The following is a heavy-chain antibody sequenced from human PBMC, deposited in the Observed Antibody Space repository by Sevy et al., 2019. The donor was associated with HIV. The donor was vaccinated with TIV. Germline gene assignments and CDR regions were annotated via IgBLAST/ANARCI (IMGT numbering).Heavy chain of an antibody. Sequence: ASVKVSCKASGGTFSSYAISWVRQAPGQGLEWMGGIIPIFGTANYAQKFQGRVTITADESTSTAYMELSSLRSEDTAVYYCARPRVNVLRYFDWLAFDYWGQGTLVTVSS. D-gene: IGHD3-9*01. CDR3: ARPRVNVLRYFDWLAFDY. J-gene: IGHJ4*02. V-gene: IGHV1-69*13. CDR1: GGTFSSYA. CDR2: IIPIFGTA.